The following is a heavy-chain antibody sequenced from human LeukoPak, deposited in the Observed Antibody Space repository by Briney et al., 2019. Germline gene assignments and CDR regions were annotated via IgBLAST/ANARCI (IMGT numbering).Heavy chain of an antibody. CDR2: ISSSSSYI. J-gene: IGHJ5*02. V-gene: IGHV3-21*01. Sequence: GRSLTLACAPSALSFASYSMSWVRQAPGGRLEWVSSISSSSSYIYYAESLKGRFTITGDNAKNSLYLKMNSLRAGDTAVYYCARCGAVAGTRSRRNWFVPWGEGTLVTASS. CDR3: ARCGAVAGTRSRRNWFVP. D-gene: IGHD6-19*01. CDR1: ALSFASYS.